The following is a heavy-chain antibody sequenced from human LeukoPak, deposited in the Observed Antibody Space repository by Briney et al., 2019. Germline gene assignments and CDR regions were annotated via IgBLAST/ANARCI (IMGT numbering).Heavy chain of an antibody. V-gene: IGHV1-18*01. Sequence: ASVKVSCKASGYTFSNYGISWVRQAPGQGLEWMGWISVYNGDTKFAQNLQDRVTMTTDTSTSTAYMELRSLRADDTAVYYCAREKEAAILYFDYWGQGTLVTVCS. CDR1: GYTFSNYG. J-gene: IGHJ4*02. CDR3: AREKEAAILYFDY. CDR2: ISVYNGDT.